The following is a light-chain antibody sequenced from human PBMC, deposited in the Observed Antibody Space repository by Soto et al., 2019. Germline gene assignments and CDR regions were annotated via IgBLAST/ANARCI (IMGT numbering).Light chain of an antibody. J-gene: IGKJ4*01. V-gene: IGKV1D-8*01. CDR3: QQYYSFPLT. CDR2: AAS. CDR1: QSISSY. Sequence: IQMTQSPSSLSASVGDRVTITCRASQSISSYLAWYQQKPGKAPELLIYAASTLQSGVTSRFSGSGSGTDFTLTISCLQSEDFATYYCQQYYSFPLTFGGGTKVDI.